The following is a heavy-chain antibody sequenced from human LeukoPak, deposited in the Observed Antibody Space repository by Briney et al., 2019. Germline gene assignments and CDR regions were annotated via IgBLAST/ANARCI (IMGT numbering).Heavy chain of an antibody. J-gene: IGHJ4*02. CDR1: GFTFSSYG. D-gene: IGHD2-21*02. Sequence: PGGSLRLSCAASGFTFSSYGMSWARQAPGKGLEWVSAISGSGGSTYYADSVKGRFTISRDNSKNTLYLQMNSLRAEDTAVYYCHTSCGGDCYSIQTYWGQGTLVTVSS. V-gene: IGHV3-23*01. CDR2: ISGSGGST. CDR3: HTSCGGDCYSIQTY.